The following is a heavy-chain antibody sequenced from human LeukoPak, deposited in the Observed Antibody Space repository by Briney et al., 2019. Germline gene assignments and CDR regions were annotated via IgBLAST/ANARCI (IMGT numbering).Heavy chain of an antibody. D-gene: IGHD4-17*01. CDR3: AKDHYTVTNGYLDY. Sequence: GGSLRLSCAASGFTFSSYWMNWARQAPGKGLEWVASINHNGNVNYYVDSVKGRFTISRDNAKNSLYLQMNSLRAEDTALYYCAKDHYTVTNGYLDYWGQGTLVTVSS. CDR1: GFTFSSYW. CDR2: INHNGNVN. V-gene: IGHV3-7*03. J-gene: IGHJ4*02.